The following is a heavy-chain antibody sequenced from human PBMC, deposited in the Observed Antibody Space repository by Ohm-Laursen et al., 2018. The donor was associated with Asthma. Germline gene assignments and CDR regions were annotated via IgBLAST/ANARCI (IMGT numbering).Heavy chain of an antibody. J-gene: IGHJ6*02. CDR2: INAGNGNT. V-gene: IGHV1-3*01. CDR1: GYTFTSYA. Sequence: EASVKVSCKASGYTFTSYAMHWVRQAPGQRLEWMGWINAGNGNTKYSQKFQGRVTITRDTSASTAYMVLSSLRSEDTAVYYCARDSEGVVAATTPYGMDVWGQGTTVTVSS. CDR3: ARDSEGVVAATTPYGMDV. D-gene: IGHD2-15*01.